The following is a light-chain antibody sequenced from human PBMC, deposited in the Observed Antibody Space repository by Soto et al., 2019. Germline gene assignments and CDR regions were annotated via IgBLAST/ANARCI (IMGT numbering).Light chain of an antibody. J-gene: IGKJ4*01. CDR2: DAS. CDR3: QQRHTWPTT. V-gene: IGKV3-11*01. Sequence: EIVLTQSPATLSLSPGERATLSCRASQSVRSYLAWYQQRPGQSPRLLLYDASTRATGIPARFSGSGSGTDFTLTISSLEREDFGIYYCQQRHTWPTTFGGGAKVEI. CDR1: QSVRSY.